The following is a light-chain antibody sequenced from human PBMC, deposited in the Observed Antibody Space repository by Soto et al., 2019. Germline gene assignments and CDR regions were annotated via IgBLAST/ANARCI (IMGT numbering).Light chain of an antibody. V-gene: IGKV3-20*01. CDR1: QSVSSSY. CDR3: QQYGSSPWT. CDR2: GAS. J-gene: IGKJ1*01. Sequence: EIVLTQSPGTLSLSPGERATLSCRASQSVSSSYLAWYQQKPGQAPRLLIYGASSRATGIPDRFSGSGSVTAFTLTISRLEPEDFAVYYCQQYGSSPWTFGQGTKVEIK.